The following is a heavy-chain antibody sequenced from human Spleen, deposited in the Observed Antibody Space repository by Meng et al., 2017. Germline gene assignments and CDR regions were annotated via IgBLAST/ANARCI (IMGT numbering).Heavy chain of an antibody. CDR1: GGSISGGDYY. Sequence: QLQLQESGPGLVKTSQTPSLTCTVFGGSISGGDYYWSWIRQPPGKGLEWIGYIHFSGSTYYEPSLNSRITISVDMSRNQFSLILTSVTAADTAVYFCARVETATTNPYFDYWGQGTLVTVSS. CDR3: ARVETATTNPYFDY. CDR2: IHFSGST. D-gene: IGHD5-24*01. J-gene: IGHJ4*02. V-gene: IGHV4-30-4*01.